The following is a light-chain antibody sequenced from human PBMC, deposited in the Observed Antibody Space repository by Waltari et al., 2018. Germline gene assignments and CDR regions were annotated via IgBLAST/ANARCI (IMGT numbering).Light chain of an antibody. V-gene: IGLV1-47*01. CDR2: RKN. CDR3: ATWDDSLSAWV. Sequence: QSVLTQPPSASGTPGQRATISCSGRSSNIGSNFVYWYQQLPGTAPKLLIYRKNQRPSGVPDRLSGSKAGTSASLAISGLRSEDEADYYCATWDDSLSAWVFGGGTKLTVL. J-gene: IGLJ3*02. CDR1: SSNIGSNF.